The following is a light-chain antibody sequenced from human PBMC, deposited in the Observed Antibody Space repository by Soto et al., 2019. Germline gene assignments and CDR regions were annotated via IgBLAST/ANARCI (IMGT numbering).Light chain of an antibody. CDR2: EVT. V-gene: IGLV2-14*01. CDR3: SSYSSSTIRV. Sequence: QSVLTQPASVSGSPGQSITISCTGTSNDVGGYNYVSWYQHHPGKAPKLMIYEVTNRQSGISNRFSGSESGNTASLSISGLQAEDEADYYCSSYSSSTIRVFGTGTKVTGL. J-gene: IGLJ1*01. CDR1: SNDVGGYNY.